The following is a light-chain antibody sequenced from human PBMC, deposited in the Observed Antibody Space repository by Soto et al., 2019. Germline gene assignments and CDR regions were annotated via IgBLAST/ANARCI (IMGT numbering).Light chain of an antibody. Sequence: EIVLAQSPGTLSLSPGERATLSCRASQSVSYYLAWYQQKPGQAPRLLIYDASSRATGIPARFSGSGSGTDFTLTISSLQSEDFAIYYCQQYNTWPYTFGQGTKVDIK. CDR1: QSVSYY. CDR3: QQYNTWPYT. CDR2: DAS. J-gene: IGKJ2*01. V-gene: IGKV3-15*01.